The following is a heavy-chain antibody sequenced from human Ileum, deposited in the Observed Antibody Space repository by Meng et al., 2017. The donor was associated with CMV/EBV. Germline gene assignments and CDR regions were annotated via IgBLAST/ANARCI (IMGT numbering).Heavy chain of an antibody. J-gene: IGHJ5*02. Sequence: QVHLQASGPGLVTPSETLSLICTVSGDSMNDYFWTWIRQPAGKGLEWIGRIYSNGATNYNPSLQSRVTMSIDTSKNQFSLKVTSVTAADTAVYYCARWGSGMSPTADWFDPWGQGTLVTVSS. D-gene: IGHD2-15*01. CDR3: ARWGSGMSPTADWFDP. CDR2: IYSNGAT. CDR1: GDSMNDYF. V-gene: IGHV4-4*07.